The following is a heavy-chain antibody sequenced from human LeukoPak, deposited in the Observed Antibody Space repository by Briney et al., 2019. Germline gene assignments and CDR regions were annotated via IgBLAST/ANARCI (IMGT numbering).Heavy chain of an antibody. CDR1: GFIFSSYA. D-gene: IGHD3-22*01. V-gene: IGHV3-30-3*01. CDR3: ARNTGDSSGYGWYYYGMDV. J-gene: IGHJ6*02. CDR2: ISYDGSNK. Sequence: GRSLRLSCAASGFIFSSYAMHWVRQAPGKGLEWVAVISYDGSNKYYADSVKGRFTISRDNSKNTLYLQMNSLRAEDTAVYYCARNTGDSSGYGWYYYGMDVWGQGTTVTVSS.